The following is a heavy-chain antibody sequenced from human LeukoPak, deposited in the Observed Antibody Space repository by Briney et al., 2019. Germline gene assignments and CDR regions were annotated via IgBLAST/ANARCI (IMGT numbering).Heavy chain of an antibody. D-gene: IGHD4-11*01. CDR2: IKQDGSEK. CDR3: AREYSNSHYYYYMDV. J-gene: IGHJ6*03. Sequence: GGSLRLSCAASGFTFSSYWMSWVRQAPGKGLEWVANIKQDGSEKYYVDSVKGRFTISRDNAKNSLYLQMNSLRAEDTAVYYCAREYSNSHYYYYMDVWGKGTTVTVSS. V-gene: IGHV3-7*01. CDR1: GFTFSSYW.